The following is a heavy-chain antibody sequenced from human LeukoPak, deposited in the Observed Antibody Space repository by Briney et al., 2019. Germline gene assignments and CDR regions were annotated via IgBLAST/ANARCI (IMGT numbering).Heavy chain of an antibody. CDR1: GGSISTSNYF. V-gene: IGHV4-39*01. CDR2: IFYSGNT. Sequence: PSETLSLTCSVSGGSISTSNYFWGWTRQPPGKGLEWIGSIFYSGNTYYNPSLKSRVTISVDTSKNQFSLKLSSVTAADTAVYYCVSSLGHLVPAPYYFDYWGQGTLVTVSS. J-gene: IGHJ4*02. D-gene: IGHD6-6*01. CDR3: VSSLGHLVPAPYYFDY.